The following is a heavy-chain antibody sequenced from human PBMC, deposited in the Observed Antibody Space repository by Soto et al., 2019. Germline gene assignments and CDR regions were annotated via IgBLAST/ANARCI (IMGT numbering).Heavy chain of an antibody. D-gene: IGHD2-2*01. Sequence: SETLSLTCAVSGGSISSGGYSWSWIRQPPGKGLEWIGYIYHSGSTYYNPSLKSRVTISVDRSKNQFSLKLSSVTAADTAVYYCARYCSSTSCSANRWFDPRGQGTLVTVSS. V-gene: IGHV4-30-2*01. CDR1: GGSISSGGYS. CDR2: IYHSGST. J-gene: IGHJ5*02. CDR3: ARYCSSTSCSANRWFDP.